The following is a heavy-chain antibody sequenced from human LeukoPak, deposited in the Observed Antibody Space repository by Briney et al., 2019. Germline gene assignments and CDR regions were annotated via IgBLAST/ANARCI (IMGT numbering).Heavy chain of an antibody. D-gene: IGHD5-18*01. CDR3: AVGYSYGYLTAFDI. J-gene: IGHJ3*02. Sequence: ASVKVSCTASGYTFTGYYVHWVRQAPGQGLEWMGWIDPNSGGPNYAQKFQRRVTMTRAMSICTTYLELSRLRSDDTAVYYCAVGYSYGYLTAFDIWGQGTMVTVSS. CDR1: GYTFTGYY. V-gene: IGHV1-2*02. CDR2: IDPNSGGP.